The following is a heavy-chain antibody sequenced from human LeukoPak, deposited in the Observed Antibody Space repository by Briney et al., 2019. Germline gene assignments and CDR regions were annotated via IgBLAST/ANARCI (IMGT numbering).Heavy chain of an antibody. V-gene: IGHV3-30-3*01. CDR1: GFTFSSYA. CDR2: ISYDGSNK. Sequence: GGSLRLSCAASGFTFSSYAMHWVRQAPGKGLEWVAVISYDGSNKYYADSVKGRFTISRDNSKNTLYLQMNSLRAEDTAVYYCAKITLTFSYYDSSGYGDYWGQGTLVTVSS. D-gene: IGHD3-22*01. J-gene: IGHJ4*02. CDR3: AKITLTFSYYDSSGYGDY.